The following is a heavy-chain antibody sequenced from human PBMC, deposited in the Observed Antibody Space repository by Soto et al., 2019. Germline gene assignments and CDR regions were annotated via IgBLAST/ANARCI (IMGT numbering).Heavy chain of an antibody. CDR3: ARLGWELLSGRRYFDS. D-gene: IGHD1-26*01. J-gene: IGHJ4*02. CDR1: GYTFSNFA. Sequence: ASVKVSCKASGYTFSNFAITWVRQAPDQGLEWMGWISPYTRKTNYPQKVQGRVTMTTDTSTSTAYMELRSLRSDDTAVYFCARLGWELLSGRRYFDSWGQGTLVTVSS. CDR2: ISPYTRKT. V-gene: IGHV1-18*04.